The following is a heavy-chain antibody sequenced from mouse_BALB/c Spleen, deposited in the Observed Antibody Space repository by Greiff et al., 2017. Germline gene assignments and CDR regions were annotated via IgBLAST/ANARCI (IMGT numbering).Heavy chain of an antibody. J-gene: IGHJ2*01. V-gene: IGHV3-2*02. D-gene: IGHD2-4*01. Sequence: VQLKESGPGLVKPSQSLSLTCTVTGYSITSDYAWNWIRQFPGNQLEWMGYISYSGSTSYNPSLKSRISITRDTSKNQFFLQLNSVTTEDTATYYCARGLRRFDYWGQGTTLTVSS. CDR3: ARGLRRFDY. CDR1: GYSITSDYA. CDR2: ISYSGST.